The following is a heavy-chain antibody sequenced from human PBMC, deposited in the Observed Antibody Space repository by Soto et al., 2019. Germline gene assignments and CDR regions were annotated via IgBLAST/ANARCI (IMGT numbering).Heavy chain of an antibody. J-gene: IGHJ6*02. V-gene: IGHV3-21*01. D-gene: IGHD5-12*01. CDR1: GFTFSSYS. CDR2: ISSSSSYI. Sequence: GGSLRLSCAASGFTFSSYSMNWVRQAPGKGLEWVSSISSSSSYIYYADSVKGRFTISRDNAKNSLYLQMNSLRDEDTAVYYCARDDKGYSGYDPYYYYGMDVWGQGTTVTVSS. CDR3: ARDDKGYSGYDPYYYYGMDV.